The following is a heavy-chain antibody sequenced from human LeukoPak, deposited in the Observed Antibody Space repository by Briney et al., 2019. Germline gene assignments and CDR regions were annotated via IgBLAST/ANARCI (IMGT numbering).Heavy chain of an antibody. V-gene: IGHV3-7*05. J-gene: IGHJ4*02. CDR3: ARSLGYCSGGSCCPFDY. Sequence: GGSLRLSCAVSGFTFSSYWLSWVRQAPGKGLEWVANIKQDGSDKYYVDSVKGRFTISRDNAKNSLYLQMNSLRAEDTAVYYCARSLGYCSGGSCCPFDYWGQGTLVTVSS. CDR2: IKQDGSDK. CDR1: GFTFSSYW. D-gene: IGHD2-15*01.